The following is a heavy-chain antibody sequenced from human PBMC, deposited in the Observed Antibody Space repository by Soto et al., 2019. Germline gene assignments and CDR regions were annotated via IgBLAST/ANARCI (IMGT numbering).Heavy chain of an antibody. V-gene: IGHV3-23*01. J-gene: IGHJ6*02. D-gene: IGHD2-8*01. Sequence: GGSLRLSCAASGFTFSTYAMSWVRQAPGKGLEWVSKIINSGDSTYYADSVKGRFTISRDNAKNSLYLKMNSQRVEDTAVYYCARRMTIGLYSYGLDVWGQGTTVTVSS. CDR1: GFTFSTYA. CDR2: IINSGDST. CDR3: ARRMTIGLYSYGLDV.